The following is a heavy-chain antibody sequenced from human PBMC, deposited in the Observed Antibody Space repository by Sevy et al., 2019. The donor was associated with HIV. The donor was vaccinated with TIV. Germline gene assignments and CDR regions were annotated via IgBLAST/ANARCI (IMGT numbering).Heavy chain of an antibody. Sequence: SGPTLVKPTQTLTLTCTFSGFSLSTSGEGVGWIRQPPGKALEWLALIYWNDDQRYSPSLKSRLTITKDTSRNQVVLTMTSMDPVDTATYYCAHRGWVHYYDSDGSYSRAEYFQYWGQGTLVTVSS. CDR2: IYWNDDQ. J-gene: IGHJ1*01. D-gene: IGHD3-22*01. CDR3: AHRGWVHYYDSDGSYSRAEYFQY. V-gene: IGHV2-5*01. CDR1: GFSLSTSGEG.